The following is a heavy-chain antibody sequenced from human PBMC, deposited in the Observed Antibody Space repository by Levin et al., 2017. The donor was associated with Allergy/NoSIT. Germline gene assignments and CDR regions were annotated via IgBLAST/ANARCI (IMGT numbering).Heavy chain of an antibody. CDR1: AFTFSKYH. V-gene: IGHV3-23*01. CDR2: ITASSSIT. Sequence: GESLKISCAASAFTFSKYHMTWVRQAPGKGLEWVSTITASSSITYYADSVRGRFTISRDNSKKTLYLQMNSLRAEDTAVYYCAKGLSSTSCHGICHYYTMDVWGQGTTVTVSS. J-gene: IGHJ6*02. D-gene: IGHD2-2*01. CDR3: AKGLSSTSCHGICHYYTMDV.